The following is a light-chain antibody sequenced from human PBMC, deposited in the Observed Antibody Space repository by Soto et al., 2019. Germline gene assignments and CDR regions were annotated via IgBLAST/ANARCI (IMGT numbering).Light chain of an antibody. J-gene: IGLJ2*01. Sequence: QSALTQPDSVSGSPGQSITISCTRTSSDVGGYNYVSWYQQHPGKAPKLMIYDVSNRPSGVSNRFSGSKSGNTASLTISGLQAEDEADYYCSSYTSSSTPRVVFGGGTKLTVL. CDR3: SSYTSSSTPRVV. CDR1: SSDVGGYNY. V-gene: IGLV2-14*01. CDR2: DVS.